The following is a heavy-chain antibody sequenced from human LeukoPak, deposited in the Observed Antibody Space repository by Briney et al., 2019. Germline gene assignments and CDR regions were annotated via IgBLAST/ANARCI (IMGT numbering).Heavy chain of an antibody. D-gene: IGHD1-26*01. CDR1: GGSISSYY. CDR3: ARSAVGANNFDY. CDR2: IFTSGST. V-gene: IGHV4-4*07. Sequence: SETLSLTCTVAGGSISSYYWSWNRQPAGKGLEWIGRIFTSGSTNYNPSLKSRVTMSVDTSKNQFSLRLSSVTAADTAVYYCARSAVGANNFDYWGQGTLVTVSS. J-gene: IGHJ4*02.